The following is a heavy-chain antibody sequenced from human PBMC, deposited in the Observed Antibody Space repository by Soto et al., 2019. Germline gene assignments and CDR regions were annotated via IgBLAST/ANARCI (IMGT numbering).Heavy chain of an antibody. CDR3: SRVPTPRRNLGNEFDY. V-gene: IGHV3-49*03. CDR1: GFSFGDYA. Sequence: GGSLRLSCTGSGFSFGDYAMIWFRQAPGKGLEWVGFITSKRYGGTTEFAPSVKGRFLISRDDSKSIAYLEMNSLKAEDSAMYYCSRVPTPRRNLGNEFDYWGQGALVTVYS. CDR2: ITSKRYGGTT. J-gene: IGHJ4*02. D-gene: IGHD7-27*01.